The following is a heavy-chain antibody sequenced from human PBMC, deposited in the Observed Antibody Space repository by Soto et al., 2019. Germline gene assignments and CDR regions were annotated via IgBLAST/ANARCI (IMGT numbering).Heavy chain of an antibody. CDR1: AFIFSDHS. J-gene: IGHJ4*02. D-gene: IGHD4-4*01. CDR2: IGDTGTFI. V-gene: IGHV3-21*01. Sequence: EVQLVESGGGLVKPGGSLRLSCVGSAFIFSDHSMNWVRQAPGKGLEWVTSIGDTGTFIYYADSVKGRFTISRDNAKNSLLLQTDSLRPEDTGVYYCARDQRYLRQGYSDYWGQGTLVTDSS. CDR3: ARDQRYLRQGYSDY.